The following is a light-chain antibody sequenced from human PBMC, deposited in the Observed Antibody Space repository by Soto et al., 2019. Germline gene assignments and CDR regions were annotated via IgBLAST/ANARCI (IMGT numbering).Light chain of an antibody. CDR2: DVS. J-gene: IGLJ1*01. CDR3: SSYTASSTYV. V-gene: IGLV2-14*03. Sequence: QSVLTQPASVSGSPGQSITISWTGTSSDVGGYNYVSWYQHHPGKAPKLMIFDVSNRPSGVSNRFSGSKSGNTASLTISGLHAEDEADYYCSSYTASSTYVFGTGTKVTIL. CDR1: SSDVGGYNY.